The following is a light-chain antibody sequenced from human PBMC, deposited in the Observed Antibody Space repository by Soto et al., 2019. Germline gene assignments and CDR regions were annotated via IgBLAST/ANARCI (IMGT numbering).Light chain of an antibody. CDR3: NSYTSRRTRV. J-gene: IGLJ3*02. CDR1: TSDVGGYNY. Sequence: QSALTQPASVSGSPGQSITISCTGTTSDVGGYNYVSWYRQHPGKAPKLLIYEVDNRPSGVSNRFSGSKSGNTASLTISGLQAEDEAHYYCNSYTSRRTRVFGGGTKVTVL. V-gene: IGLV2-14*01. CDR2: EVD.